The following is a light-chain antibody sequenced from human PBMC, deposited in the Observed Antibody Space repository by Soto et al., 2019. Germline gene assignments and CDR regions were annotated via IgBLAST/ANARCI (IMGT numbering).Light chain of an antibody. V-gene: IGKV3-11*01. J-gene: IGKJ1*01. Sequence: EIVLTQSPATLSLSPGERATLSCRASQSIGYYLAWYQEKPGQAPRLLIYDASIRATGIPARFSGSWSGTDFTLTITGLEPEASAVYYCQQRSNWPPTWTFGQGTKVEIK. CDR1: QSIGYY. CDR2: DAS. CDR3: QQRSNWPPTWT.